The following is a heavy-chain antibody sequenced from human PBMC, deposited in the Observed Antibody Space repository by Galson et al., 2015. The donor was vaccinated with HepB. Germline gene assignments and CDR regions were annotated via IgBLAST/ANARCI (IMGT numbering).Heavy chain of an antibody. CDR2: ISSSSSYT. J-gene: IGHJ6*02. Sequence: SLRLSCAASGFTFSDYYMSWIRQAPGKGLEWVSYISSSSSYTNYADSVKGRFTISRDNAKNSLYLQMNSLRAEDTAVYYCARALTDYGDYLAPVQYYYYGMDVWGQGTTVTVSS. CDR3: ARALTDYGDYLAPVQYYYYGMDV. V-gene: IGHV3-11*06. CDR1: GFTFSDYY. D-gene: IGHD4-17*01.